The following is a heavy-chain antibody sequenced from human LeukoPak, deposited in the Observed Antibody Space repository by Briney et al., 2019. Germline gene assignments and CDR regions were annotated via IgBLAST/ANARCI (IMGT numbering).Heavy chain of an antibody. J-gene: IGHJ4*02. Sequence: GGSLRLSCAASGFTFSSYAMSWVRQTPGKGLEWVSAISGSGGSTYYADSVKGRFTISRDNSKNTLYLQMNSLRAEDTAVYYCAKSTAMVVYYFDYWGQGTLVTVSS. CDR2: ISGSGGST. V-gene: IGHV3-23*01. D-gene: IGHD5-18*01. CDR1: GFTFSSYA. CDR3: AKSTAMVVYYFDY.